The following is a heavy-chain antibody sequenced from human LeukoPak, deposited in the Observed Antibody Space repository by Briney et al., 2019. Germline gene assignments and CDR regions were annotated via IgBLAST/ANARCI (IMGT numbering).Heavy chain of an antibody. CDR2: IIPILGIA. CDR3: ARSRAVAGRNRDY. J-gene: IGHJ4*02. Sequence: SAVTVSCKASGGSFSSYTISWMRQAPGQGLEWMGRIIPILGIANYAQKFQGRVTITADKSTSTAYMELSSLRSEDTAVYYCARSRAVAGRNRDYWGQGTLVTV. V-gene: IGHV1-69*02. CDR1: GGSFSSYT. D-gene: IGHD6-19*01.